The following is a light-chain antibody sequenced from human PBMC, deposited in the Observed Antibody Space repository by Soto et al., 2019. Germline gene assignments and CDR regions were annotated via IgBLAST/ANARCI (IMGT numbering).Light chain of an antibody. J-gene: IGKJ1*01. CDR2: GAS. V-gene: IGKV3-20*01. CDR1: QSVGTF. CDR3: QQYGRSPWT. Sequence: EVVLTQTPGTLSLSPGGRSSLSCRVSQSVGTFLAWYQQRSGQXPRXXIYGASTRATGIPDRFSGSGSGTDLTLTISRLEPEDYEVYCCQQYGRSPWTFGQGTKVDIK.